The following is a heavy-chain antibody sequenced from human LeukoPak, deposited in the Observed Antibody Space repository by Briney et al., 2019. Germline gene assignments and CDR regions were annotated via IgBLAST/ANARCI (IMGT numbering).Heavy chain of an antibody. V-gene: IGHV4-28*01. CDR3: ARKPSTLGWFDP. Sequence: SETLSLTCAVSGYSISSSNWWGWIRQPPGKGLEWIGYIYYSGSTYYNPSLKCRVTMSVDTSKNQFSLKLSAVTAVDTAVYYCARKPSTLGWFDPWGQGTLVTVSS. CDR2: IYYSGST. CDR1: GYSISSSNW. J-gene: IGHJ5*02.